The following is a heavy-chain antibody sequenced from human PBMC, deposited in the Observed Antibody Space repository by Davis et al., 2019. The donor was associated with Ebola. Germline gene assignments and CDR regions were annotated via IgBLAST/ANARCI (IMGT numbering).Heavy chain of an antibody. D-gene: IGHD3-3*01. J-gene: IGHJ4*02. CDR3: AKVVDDFWSGYKDG. Sequence: GESLKISCAASGFTFSSYWMSWVRQAPGKGLEWVSVISGSGGSTRYADSVKGRFTISRDNSKNSLYLQMNSLRAEDTAVYYCAKVVDDFWSGYKDGWGQGTLVTVSS. CDR1: GFTFSSYW. CDR2: ISGSGGST. V-gene: IGHV3-23*01.